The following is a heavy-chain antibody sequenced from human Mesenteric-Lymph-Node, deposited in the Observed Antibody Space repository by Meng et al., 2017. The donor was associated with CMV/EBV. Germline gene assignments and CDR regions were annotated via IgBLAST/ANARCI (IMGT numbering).Heavy chain of an antibody. CDR3: ARGESSSSAFDI. CDR2: IRGSGGST. CDR1: GFTFSSYW. J-gene: IGHJ3*02. D-gene: IGHD6-13*01. V-gene: IGHV3-23*01. Sequence: RGSLRLSCAASGFTFSSYWMHWVRQPPGKGLVWVSVIRGSGGSTYYADSVRGRFTISRDNSKNTLYLQMNSLRAEDTAVYYCARGESSSSAFDIWGQGTMVTVSS.